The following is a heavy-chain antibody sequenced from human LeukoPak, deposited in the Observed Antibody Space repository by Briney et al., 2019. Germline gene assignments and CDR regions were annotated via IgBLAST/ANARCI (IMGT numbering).Heavy chain of an antibody. CDR3: ARYCGTSSCSSYSYYGMDV. V-gene: IGHV3-23*01. Sequence: GVSLRLSCAASGFTFSSYAMTWVRQAPGQGLKWVSAISGSGGNTYYADSVKGRFTISRDNSKNTLFLQMNGLRAGDTAQYYCARYCGTSSCSSYSYYGMDVWGQGTTVTVSS. J-gene: IGHJ6*02. D-gene: IGHD1-26*01. CDR1: GFTFSSYA. CDR2: ISGSGGNT.